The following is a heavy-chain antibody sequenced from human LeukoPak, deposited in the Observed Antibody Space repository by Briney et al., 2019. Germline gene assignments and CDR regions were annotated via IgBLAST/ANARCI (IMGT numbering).Heavy chain of an antibody. CDR3: AKSMGSSSYFDY. CDR2: IRYDGSNK. CDR1: GFTFSNSG. J-gene: IGHJ4*02. V-gene: IGHV3-30*02. D-gene: IGHD6-6*01. Sequence: GGSLRLSCAASGFTFSNSGMHWVRQAPGKGLEWVAFIRYDGSNKYYGDSVKGRFTISRDSSKNTLYLQMNSLRAEDTAVYYCAKSMGSSSYFDYWGQGTLVTVSS.